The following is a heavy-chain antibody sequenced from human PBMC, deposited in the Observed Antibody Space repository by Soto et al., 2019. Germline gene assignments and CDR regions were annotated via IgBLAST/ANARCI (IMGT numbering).Heavy chain of an antibody. CDR3: ARSSKRDGYNYDWFAP. CDR2: INHSGST. V-gene: IGHV4-34*01. CDR1: GGSFSVYY. Sequence: PSETLSLTCAVYGGSFSVYYWSWIRQPPGKGLEWIGEINHSGSTNYNPSLKSRVTISVDTSKNQFSLKLSSVTAADTAVYYCARSSKRDGYNYDWFAPWGQGTLVTVSS. D-gene: IGHD5-12*01. J-gene: IGHJ5*02.